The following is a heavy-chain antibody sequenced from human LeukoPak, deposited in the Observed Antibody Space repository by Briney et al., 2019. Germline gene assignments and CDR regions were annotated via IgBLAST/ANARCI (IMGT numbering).Heavy chain of an antibody. D-gene: IGHD3-3*01. CDR2: IWYDGSNK. Sequence: TGGSLRLSCAASGFTFSSYGMHWVRQAPGKGLEWVAVIWYDGSNKYYADSVKGRFTISRDNSKNTLYLQMNSLRAEDTAVYYCARDKRFLEWLPPYYYGMDVWGQGTTATVSS. CDR3: ARDKRFLEWLPPYYYGMDV. V-gene: IGHV3-33*01. CDR1: GFTFSSYG. J-gene: IGHJ6*02.